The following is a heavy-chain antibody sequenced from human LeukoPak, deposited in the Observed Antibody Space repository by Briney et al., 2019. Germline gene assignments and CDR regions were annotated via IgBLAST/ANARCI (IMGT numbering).Heavy chain of an antibody. D-gene: IGHD2-8*02. CDR3: ANSWVTGIDN. Sequence: GVSVRLSCAASGYTFSNYAMSWVRQAPGKGLESFLVIRTNGDNKYYTDSVTGRYTITRDNSKNTLYLQMNSLRAGDTAVYYCANSWVTGIDNWGQGTLVTVSS. V-gene: IGHV3-23*01. CDR2: IRTNGDNK. J-gene: IGHJ4*02. CDR1: GYTFSNYA.